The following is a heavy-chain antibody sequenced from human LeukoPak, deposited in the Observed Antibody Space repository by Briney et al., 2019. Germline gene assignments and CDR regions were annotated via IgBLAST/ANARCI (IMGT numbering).Heavy chain of an antibody. D-gene: IGHD3-10*02. J-gene: IGHJ6*04. Sequence: GGSLRLSCTASGFIFNIYGMTWVRQPPGKGLEWVSYISSSGSTIYYADSVKGRFTISRDNAKNSLYLQMNSLRAEDTAVYYCAELGITMIGGVWGKGTTVTISS. V-gene: IGHV3-48*04. CDR3: AELGITMIGGV. CDR1: GFIFNIYG. CDR2: ISSSGSTI.